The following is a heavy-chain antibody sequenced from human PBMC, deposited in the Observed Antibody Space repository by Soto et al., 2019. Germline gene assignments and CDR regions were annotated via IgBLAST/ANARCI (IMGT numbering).Heavy chain of an antibody. Sequence: EVQLLESGGDLVQPGGSLTLSCTASGFTFSSYAMGWVRQAPGTGLEWVSVIDGSGGDISLADSVKGRFTISRDNSKSTVVLQMSRPRAEDTGKYYCAKEVVAAAYVETSPFDLWGQGNLGTVPS. V-gene: IGHV3-23*01. CDR3: AKEVVAAAYVETSPFDL. J-gene: IGHJ4*02. D-gene: IGHD5-12*01. CDR2: IDGSGGDI. CDR1: GFTFSSYA.